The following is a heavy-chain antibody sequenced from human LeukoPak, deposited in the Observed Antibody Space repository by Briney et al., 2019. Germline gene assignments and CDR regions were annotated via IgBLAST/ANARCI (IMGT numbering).Heavy chain of an antibody. CDR1: GGSISSYY. J-gene: IGHJ5*02. CDR3: ARDRGSIVATIPNGNWFDP. Sequence: PSETLPLTCTVSGGSISSYYWSWIRQPPGKGLEWIGYIYYSGSTNYNPSLKSRVTISVDTSKNQFSLKLSSVTAADTAVYYCARDRGSIVATIPNGNWFDPWGQGTLVTVSS. V-gene: IGHV4-59*01. D-gene: IGHD5-12*01. CDR2: IYYSGST.